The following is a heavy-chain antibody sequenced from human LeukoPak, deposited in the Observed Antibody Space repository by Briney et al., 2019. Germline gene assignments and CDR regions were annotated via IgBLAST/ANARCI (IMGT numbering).Heavy chain of an antibody. CDR3: ARFLWFGELSSMDV. CDR2: ISSSSSTI. V-gene: IGHV3-48*01. Sequence: PGGSLRLSCAASGFTFSSYSMNWVRQAPGKGLEWVSYISSSSSTIYYADSVKGRFTISRDNAKNSLYLQMNSLRAEDTAVYYCARFLWFGELSSMDVWGQGTTVTVSS. CDR1: GFTFSSYS. J-gene: IGHJ6*02. D-gene: IGHD3-10*01.